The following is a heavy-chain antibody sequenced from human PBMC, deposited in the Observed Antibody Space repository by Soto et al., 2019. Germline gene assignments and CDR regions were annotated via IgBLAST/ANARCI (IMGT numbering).Heavy chain of an antibody. Sequence: ASVKVSCKASGYTFTGYYMHWVRQAPGQGLEWMGWINPNSGGTNYAQKFQGWVTMTRDTSISTAYMELSRLRSDDTAVYCCARLGRSGYDSYYYYGMDVWGQGTTVTVSS. D-gene: IGHD5-12*01. CDR2: INPNSGGT. J-gene: IGHJ6*02. CDR1: GYTFTGYY. V-gene: IGHV1-2*04. CDR3: ARLGRSGYDSYYYYGMDV.